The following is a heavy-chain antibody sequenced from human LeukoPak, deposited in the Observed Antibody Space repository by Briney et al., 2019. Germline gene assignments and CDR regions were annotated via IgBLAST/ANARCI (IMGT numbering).Heavy chain of an antibody. D-gene: IGHD3-16*02. CDR1: GFTFSSYA. V-gene: IGHV3-23*01. CDR2: ITGSGGST. CDR3: AKTVSGSYSYQGGDY. Sequence: PGGSLRLSCAASGFTFSSYAMSWVRQAPGKGLEWVSGITGSGGSTYYADSVKGRFTMSRDNSRNMLYLQMNSLRDEDTAKYYCAKTVSGSYSYQGGDYWGQGTLVTVSS. J-gene: IGHJ4*02.